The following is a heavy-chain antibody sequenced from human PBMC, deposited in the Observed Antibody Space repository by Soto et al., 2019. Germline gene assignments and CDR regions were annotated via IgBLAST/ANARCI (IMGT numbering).Heavy chain of an antibody. Sequence: PETLSLTCTVSGGSISSSSYYWGRIRQPPGKGLEWIGRIYYSGSTNYNPSLKSPVTISVHTSKNHFSLKLISVTAADTAVYYGARGSAGRLRGGGLNYDFWNGYPGASHGKDVWGQGTTVTVSS. V-gene: IGHV4-39*07. J-gene: IGHJ6*02. CDR1: GGSISSSSYY. D-gene: IGHD3-3*01. CDR3: ARGSAGRLRGGGLNYDFWNGYPGASHGKDV. CDR2: IYYSGST.